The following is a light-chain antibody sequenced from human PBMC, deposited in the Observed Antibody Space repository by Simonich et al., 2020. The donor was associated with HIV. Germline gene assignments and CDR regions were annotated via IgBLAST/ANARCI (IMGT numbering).Light chain of an antibody. Sequence: DIQMTQSPSSLSASVGDRVTITCQASKDISNFLNWYQQKPGEAPKFLIYDASYLETGVPSRFSGSGSGTDFTFTISSLQPEDIATYYCQQNGNLPYTFGQGTKVEIK. CDR3: QQNGNLPYT. V-gene: IGKV1-33*01. CDR2: DAS. CDR1: KDISNF. J-gene: IGKJ2*01.